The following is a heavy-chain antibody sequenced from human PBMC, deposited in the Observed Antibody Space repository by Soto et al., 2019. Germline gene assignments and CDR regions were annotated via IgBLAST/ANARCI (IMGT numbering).Heavy chain of an antibody. CDR3: AAIRTVVGY. J-gene: IGHJ4*02. CDR1: GFTFSDHY. V-gene: IGHV3-72*01. D-gene: IGHD3-10*01. CDR2: IKNKANRYTT. Sequence: EVQLVESGGGLVQPGGSLRLSCAASGFTFSDHYMDWVRQAPGKGLEWVGRIKNKANRYTTEYAASVKGRFTISRDDSKNSLYLQMNSLKNEDTAVYYCAAIRTVVGYWGQGTLVTVSS.